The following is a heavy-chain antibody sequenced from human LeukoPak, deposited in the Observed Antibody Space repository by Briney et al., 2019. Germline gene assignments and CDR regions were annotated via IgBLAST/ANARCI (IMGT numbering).Heavy chain of an antibody. CDR2: IFHSGRT. J-gene: IGHJ1*01. D-gene: IGHD3-3*01. CDR1: GGSISGSSHY. V-gene: IGHV4-39*02. CDR3: ARVVGDTDKNGYYSEYFHY. Sequence: SETLSLTCTVSGGSISGSSHYWGWIRQPPGKGLEWIGSIFHSGRTYYDPSLKSRVTISVDTSKNQFSLKLTSVTATDTAAYFCARVVGDTDKNGYYSEYFHYWDQGTLVTVYS.